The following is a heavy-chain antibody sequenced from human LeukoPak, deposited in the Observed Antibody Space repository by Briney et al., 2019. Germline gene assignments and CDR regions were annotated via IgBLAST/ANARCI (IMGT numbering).Heavy chain of an antibody. CDR1: GGSISSYY. V-gene: IGHV4-4*07. CDR3: ARDKRVAVAGTYIYYYYMDV. J-gene: IGHJ6*03. D-gene: IGHD6-19*01. Sequence: PSETLSLTCTVSGGSISSYYWSWIRQPPGKGLEWIGRIYISGSGSTNYSPSLKSRVTMSVDTSKNQFSLKLSSVTAADTAVYYCARDKRVAVAGTYIYYYYMDVWGNGTTVTISS. CDR2: IYISGSGST.